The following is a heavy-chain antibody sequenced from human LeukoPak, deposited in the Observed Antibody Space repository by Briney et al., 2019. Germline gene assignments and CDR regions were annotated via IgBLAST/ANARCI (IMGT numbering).Heavy chain of an antibody. D-gene: IGHD3-16*01. CDR2: IYYSGST. V-gene: IGHV4-31*03. CDR3: ARDSGGSFDY. Sequence: SETLSLTCTVSGGSISSGGYFWSWIRQHPGKGLEWIGYIYYSGSTHYNPSLKSRVTISVDTSKNQFSLKLSSVTAADTAVYYCARDSGGSFDYWGQGTLVTVSS. J-gene: IGHJ4*02. CDR1: GGSISSGGYF.